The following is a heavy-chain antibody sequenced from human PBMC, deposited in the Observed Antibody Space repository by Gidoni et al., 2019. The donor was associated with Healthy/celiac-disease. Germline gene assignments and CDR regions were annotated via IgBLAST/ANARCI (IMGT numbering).Heavy chain of an antibody. CDR3: ARLTAAAGYWYFDL. J-gene: IGHJ2*01. D-gene: IGHD6-13*01. V-gene: IGHV4-39*01. CDR2: IYYSGST. Sequence: LQLQESGPGLAKPSETLSLTCTVAGGPISSSSYYWGWIRQPPGKGLEWIGSIYYSGSTYYNPSLKSRDTITVDTSKNQFSQKLSSVTAADTAVYYCARLTAAAGYWYFDLWGRGTLVTVSS. CDR1: GGPISSSSYY.